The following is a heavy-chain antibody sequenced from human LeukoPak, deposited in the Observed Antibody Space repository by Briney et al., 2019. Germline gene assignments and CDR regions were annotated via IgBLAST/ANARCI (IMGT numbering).Heavy chain of an antibody. V-gene: IGHV4-61*02. CDR2: IYTSGST. CDR3: ARDLDSLDY. J-gene: IGHJ4*02. D-gene: IGHD3-22*01. Sequence: ASETLSLTCTVSGGSISSSSYYWGWIRQPPGKGLEWIGRIYTSGSTNYNPSLKSRVTISVDTSKNQFSLKLSSVTAADTAVYYCARDLDSLDYWGQGTLVTVSS. CDR1: GGSISSSSYY.